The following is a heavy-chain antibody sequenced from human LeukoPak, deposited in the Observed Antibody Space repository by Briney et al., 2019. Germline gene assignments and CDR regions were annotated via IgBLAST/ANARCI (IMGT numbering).Heavy chain of an antibody. CDR1: GFTFSSYG. CDR2: ISGSGGRT. J-gene: IGHJ6*04. CDR3: AELGMIGGV. D-gene: IGHD3-10*02. V-gene: IGHV3-23*01. Sequence: GGSLRLSCAASGFTFSSYGMSWVRQAPGKGLEWVSGISGSGGRTYYADSVKGRFTISRDNSKNTLYLQMNSLRAEDTAVYYCAELGMIGGVWGKGTTVTISS.